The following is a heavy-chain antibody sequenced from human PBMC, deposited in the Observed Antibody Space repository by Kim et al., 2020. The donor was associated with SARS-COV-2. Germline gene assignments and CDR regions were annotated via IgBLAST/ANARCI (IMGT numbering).Heavy chain of an antibody. D-gene: IGHD5-18*01. CDR3: ARESFRDTAMTSNWFDP. Sequence: GGSLRLSCAASGFTFSDYGMHWVRQAPGKGLEWVAVVWYDGSNKYYADSVKGRFTISRDNSKNMMYLQMNSLRVEDTAVYYCARESFRDTAMTSNWFDPWGQRTLVTVSS. CDR1: GFTFSDYG. J-gene: IGHJ5*02. V-gene: IGHV3-33*01. CDR2: VWYDGSNK.